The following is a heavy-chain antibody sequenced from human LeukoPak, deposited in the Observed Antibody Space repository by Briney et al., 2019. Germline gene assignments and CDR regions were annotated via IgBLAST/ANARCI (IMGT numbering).Heavy chain of an antibody. D-gene: IGHD6-19*01. CDR2: IKQDGSEK. CDR1: GFTFSSYW. CDR3: AAGGRYSSGWWGYFDY. Sequence: GGSLRLSCAASGFTFSSYWMSWVRQAPGKGLEGVANIKQDGSEKYHVDSVKSRFTICRDNAKNSLYLQMNSLRAEDTAVYYCAAGGRYSSGWWGYFDYWGQGTLVTVSS. V-gene: IGHV3-7*03. J-gene: IGHJ4*02.